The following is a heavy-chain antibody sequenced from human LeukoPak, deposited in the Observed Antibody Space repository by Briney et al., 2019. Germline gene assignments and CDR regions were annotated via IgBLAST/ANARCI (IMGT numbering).Heavy chain of an antibody. CDR2: IYYSGST. J-gene: IGHJ4*02. CDR1: GGSISSYY. V-gene: IGHV4-59*12. CDR3: ARHYYDSSGYPYFDY. D-gene: IGHD3-22*01. Sequence: SETLSLTCTVSGGSISSYYWSWIRQPPGKGLEWIGYIYYSGSTNYNPSLKSRVTISVDTSKNQFSLKLSSVTAADTAVYYCARHYYDSSGYPYFDYWGQGTLVTVSS.